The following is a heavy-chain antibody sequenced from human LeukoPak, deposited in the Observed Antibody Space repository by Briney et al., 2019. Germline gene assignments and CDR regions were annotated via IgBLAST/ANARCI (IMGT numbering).Heavy chain of an antibody. J-gene: IGHJ6*02. D-gene: IGHD5-18*01. CDR2: IKQDGSEK. Sequence: GGSLRLSCAASGFTFSSYWMSWVRQAPGKGLEWVANIKQDGSEKYYVDSVKGRFTSSRDNAKNSLYLQMNSLGAEDTAVYYCARVRRAVVGPFYGMDVWGQGTTVTVSS. V-gene: IGHV3-7*01. CDR3: ARVRRAVVGPFYGMDV. CDR1: GFTFSSYW.